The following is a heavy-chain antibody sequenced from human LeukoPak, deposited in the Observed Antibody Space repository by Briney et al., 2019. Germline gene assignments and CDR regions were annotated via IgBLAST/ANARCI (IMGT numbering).Heavy chain of an antibody. D-gene: IGHD1-26*01. V-gene: IGHV4-59*08. J-gene: IGHJ4*02. CDR1: GGSISSYY. CDR3: ARLASGSYGPLTPFDY. Sequence: SETLSLTCTVSGGSISSYYWSWIRQPPGKGLEWIGDIYYSGSTNYNPSLKSRVTISVDTSKNQFSLRLSSVTAADTAVYYSARLASGSYGPLTPFDYWGQGTLVTVSP. CDR2: IYYSGST.